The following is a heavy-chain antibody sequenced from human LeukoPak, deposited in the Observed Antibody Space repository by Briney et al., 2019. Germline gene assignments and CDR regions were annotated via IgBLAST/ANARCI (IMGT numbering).Heavy chain of an antibody. V-gene: IGHV3-72*01. CDR1: GFAITDHH. CDR2: SQTTKPNSCTT. CDR3: ATDGTDWNPDY. J-gene: IGHJ4*02. D-gene: IGHD1-1*01. Sequence: GGSLRLSCAASGFAITDHHMDWVRQAPGKGMEWVGRSQTTKPNSCTTEYAASVKGRFTISRDNSKNTLFLQMNSLRAEDTAVYYCATDGTDWNPDYWGQGTLVTVSS.